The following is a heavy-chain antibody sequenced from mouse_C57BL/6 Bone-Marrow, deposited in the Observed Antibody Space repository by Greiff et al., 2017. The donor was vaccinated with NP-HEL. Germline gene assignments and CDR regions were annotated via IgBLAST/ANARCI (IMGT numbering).Heavy chain of an antibody. Sequence: EVKLVESEGGLVQPGSSMKLSCTASGFTFSDYYMAWVRQVPEQGLEWVANINYDGSSTYYLDSLKSRFIISRDNAKNILYLQMRSLKSEDTATYDCAREGGLRRRTYAMDYWGQGTSVTVSS. J-gene: IGHJ4*01. CDR3: AREGGLRRRTYAMDY. CDR2: INYDGSST. CDR1: GFTFSDYY. D-gene: IGHD2-4*01. V-gene: IGHV5-16*01.